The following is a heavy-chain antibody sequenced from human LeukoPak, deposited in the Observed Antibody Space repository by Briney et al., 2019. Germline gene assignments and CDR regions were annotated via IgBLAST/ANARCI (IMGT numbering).Heavy chain of an antibody. CDR1: GFTFSSFS. J-gene: IGHJ4*02. Sequence: GGSLRLSCAASGFTFSSFSMNWVRQAPGKGLEWISYISSSSSTYYADSVKGRFTISRDNAKNSLYLQMNSLRAEDTAVYYCARVIGSYGDSAYWGQGTLVTVSS. CDR2: ISSSSST. V-gene: IGHV3-48*04. CDR3: ARVIGSYGDSAY. D-gene: IGHD4-17*01.